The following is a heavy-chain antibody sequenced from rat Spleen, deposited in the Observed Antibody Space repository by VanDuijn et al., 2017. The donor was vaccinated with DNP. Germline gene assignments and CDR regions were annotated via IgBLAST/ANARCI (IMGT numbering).Heavy chain of an antibody. Sequence: EVQLQESGPGLVKPSQSLSLTCSVTGYSITSNYWAWIRQFPGNKMEWMGYINYSGNTGHNPSLKSRISITRDTSKNQFFLQLNSVTYEATATVQCARSIQQSPGWYVDLWGPVTMVTVSS. J-gene: IGHJ1*01. V-gene: IGHV3-1*01. CDR1: GYSITSNY. CDR2: INYSGNT. CDR3: ARSIQQSPGWYVDL. D-gene: IGHD1-1*01.